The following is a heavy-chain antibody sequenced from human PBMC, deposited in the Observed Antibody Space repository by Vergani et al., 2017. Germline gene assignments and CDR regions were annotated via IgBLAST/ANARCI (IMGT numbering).Heavy chain of an antibody. Sequence: QVQLVQSGAEVKKPGASVKVSCKASGYTFTGYYMHWVRQAPGQGLEWMGWINPNSGGTNYAQKFQGRVTMTRNTSISTAYMELSSLRSEDTAVYYCARSNIVVVPAANRRWFDPWGQGTLVTVSS. CDR3: ARSNIVVVPAANRRWFDP. D-gene: IGHD2-2*01. V-gene: IGHV1-2*02. CDR1: GYTFTGYY. J-gene: IGHJ5*02. CDR2: INPNSGGT.